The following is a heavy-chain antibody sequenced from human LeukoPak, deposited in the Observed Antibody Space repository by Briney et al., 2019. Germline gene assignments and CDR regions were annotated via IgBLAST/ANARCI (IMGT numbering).Heavy chain of an antibody. Sequence: ASVKVSCKASGYTFTSYAMHWVRQAPGQRLEWMGWINAGNGDTKYSQRLQGRVTISRDTSASAAYMELSSLTSEDTAVYYCAREDTAFDYWGQGTLVTVSS. V-gene: IGHV1-3*01. D-gene: IGHD5-18*01. CDR1: GYTFTSYA. CDR2: INAGNGDT. CDR3: AREDTAFDY. J-gene: IGHJ4*02.